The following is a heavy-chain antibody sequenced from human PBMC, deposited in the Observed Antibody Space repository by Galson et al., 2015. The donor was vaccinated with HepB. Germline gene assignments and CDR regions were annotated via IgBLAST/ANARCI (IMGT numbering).Heavy chain of an antibody. D-gene: IGHD3-10*01. CDR1: GFTFSDYY. V-gene: IGHV3-11*01. J-gene: IGHJ6*03. CDR3: ARDPGRAGPHYYYYYMDV. Sequence: SLRLSCAASGFTFSDYYMSWIRQAPGKGLEWVSYISSSGSTIYYADSVKGRFTISRDNAKNSLYLQMNSLRAEDTAVYYCARDPGRAGPHYYYYYMDVWGKGTTVTVSS. CDR2: ISSSGSTI.